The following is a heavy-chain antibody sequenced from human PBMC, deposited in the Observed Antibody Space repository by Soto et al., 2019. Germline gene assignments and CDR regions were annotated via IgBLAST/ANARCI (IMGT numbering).Heavy chain of an antibody. D-gene: IGHD6-13*01. CDR1: GGSIGRSNW. J-gene: IGHJ4*02. V-gene: IGHV4-4*02. Sequence: SETLSLTCAVSGGSIGRSNWWSWVRQPPGKGLEWIGEIYHSGSTNYNPPLKSRVTISVDKSKNQFSLKLSSVTAADTAVYYCARAPIAAAGAFGYWGQGTLVTVSS. CDR2: IYHSGST. CDR3: ARAPIAAAGAFGY.